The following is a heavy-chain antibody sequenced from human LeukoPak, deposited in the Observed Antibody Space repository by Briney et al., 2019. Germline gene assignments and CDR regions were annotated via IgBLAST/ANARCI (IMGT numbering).Heavy chain of an antibody. CDR2: INPSGGRT. V-gene: IGHV1-46*01. J-gene: IGHJ5*02. CDR3: ARDRYCSGATCLSTWFDP. D-gene: IGHD2-2*01. Sequence: ASVKVSCKASGYTFTSYYMHWVRQAPGQGLEWMGIINPSGGRTSYAQKFQGRVTMTRDTSTSTVYMELSSLRSEDTAVYYCARDRYCSGATCLSTWFDPWGQGTLVTVSS. CDR1: GYTFTSYY.